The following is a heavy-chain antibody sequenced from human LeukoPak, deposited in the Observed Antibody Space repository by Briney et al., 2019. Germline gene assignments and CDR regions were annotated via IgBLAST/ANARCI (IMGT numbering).Heavy chain of an antibody. Sequence: GGSLRLSCSVSGITFSSDAMPWVRQAPGKGLIYVSGISSNGGSTYYADSVKGRFIISRDNSKNTLFVQMSSLRAEDTAVYYCAKGSRQFSSDKAGPIDYWGQGTLVTVSS. D-gene: IGHD6-19*01. CDR1: GITFSSDA. J-gene: IGHJ4*02. CDR2: ISSNGGST. CDR3: AKGSRQFSSDKAGPIDY. V-gene: IGHV3-64*03.